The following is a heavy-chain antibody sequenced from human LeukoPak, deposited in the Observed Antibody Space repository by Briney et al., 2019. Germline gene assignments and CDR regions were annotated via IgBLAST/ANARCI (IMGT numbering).Heavy chain of an antibody. CDR1: GFTFDDYA. D-gene: IGHD6-19*01. J-gene: IGHJ4*02. Sequence: PGRSLRLSCAASGFTFDDYAMHWVRQAPGKGLEWVSGISWNSGSIGYADSVKGRFTISRDNAKNSLYLQMNSLRAEDMALYYCAKDRSKWLVPGLGIDYWGQGTPVTVSS. V-gene: IGHV3-9*03. CDR3: AKDRSKWLVPGLGIDY. CDR2: ISWNSGSI.